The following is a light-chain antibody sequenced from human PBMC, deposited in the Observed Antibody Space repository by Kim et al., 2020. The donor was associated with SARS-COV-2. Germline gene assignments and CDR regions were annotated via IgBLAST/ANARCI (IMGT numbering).Light chain of an antibody. CDR3: QQYGSSPCT. J-gene: IGKJ2*02. Sequence: EIVLTQSPGTLSLSPGERATLSCRASQSVSSSYLAWYQQKGGKAPRLLMYDASKRATGIPDRFSGSGSGTDFTLTISRLEPEDFAVYYCQQYGSSPCTFGQGTKLEI. V-gene: IGKV3-20*01. CDR2: DAS. CDR1: QSVSSSY.